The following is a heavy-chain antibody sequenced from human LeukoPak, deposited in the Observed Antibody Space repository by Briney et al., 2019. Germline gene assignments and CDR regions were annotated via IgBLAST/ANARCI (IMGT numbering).Heavy chain of an antibody. CDR2: IKQDGSEK. Sequence: GGSLRLSCTGSGFTFSSYWMTWVRQAPGKGLEWVANIKQDGSEKYYVDSVKGRFTISRDNAKNSLYLQMNSLRAEDTAVYYCARDGDGYNSFDYWGQGTLVTVSS. CDR1: GFTFSSYW. CDR3: ARDGDGYNSFDY. V-gene: IGHV3-7*01. J-gene: IGHJ4*02. D-gene: IGHD5-24*01.